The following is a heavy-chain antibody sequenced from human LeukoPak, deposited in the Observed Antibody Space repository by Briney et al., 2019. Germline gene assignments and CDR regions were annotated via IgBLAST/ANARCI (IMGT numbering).Heavy chain of an antibody. CDR1: GYTFTGYY. CDR3: ARDSRTDYDYVWGSNYYFDY. J-gene: IGHJ4*02. D-gene: IGHD3-16*01. Sequence: ASVKVSCKASGYTFTGYYMHWVRQAPGQGLEWMGWINPNSGGTNYAQKFQGWVTMTRDTSISTAYMELSRLRSDDTAVYYCARDSRTDYDYVWGSNYYFDYWGQGTLVTVSS. V-gene: IGHV1-2*04. CDR2: INPNSGGT.